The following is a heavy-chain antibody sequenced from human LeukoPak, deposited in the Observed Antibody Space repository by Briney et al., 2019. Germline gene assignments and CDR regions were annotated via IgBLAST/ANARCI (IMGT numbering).Heavy chain of an antibody. V-gene: IGHV4-34*01. CDR3: ATRGYSYGAFDY. J-gene: IGHJ4*02. Sequence: NPSETLSLTCAVYGGSFSGYYWSWIRQPPGKGLEWIGEINHSGSTNYNPSLKSRVTISVDTSKNQSSLKLSSVTAADTAVYYCATRGYSYGAFDYWGQGTLVTVSS. CDR2: INHSGST. D-gene: IGHD5-18*01. CDR1: GGSFSGYY.